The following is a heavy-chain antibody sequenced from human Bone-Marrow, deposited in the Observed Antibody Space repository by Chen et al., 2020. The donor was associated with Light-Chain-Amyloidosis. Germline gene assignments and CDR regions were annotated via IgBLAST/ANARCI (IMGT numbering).Heavy chain of an antibody. V-gene: IGHV1-69*06. CDR2: IIPIFGTA. CDR1: GGTFSSYA. J-gene: IGHJ5*02. D-gene: IGHD4-17*01. Sequence: QVQLVQSGAEVKKPGSSVKVSCKASGGTFSSYAISWVRQAPGQGLEWMGGIIPIFGTANYAKKFQGRVTITADKSTSTAYMELSSLRSEDTAVYYCARDNDDYGGRAWFDPWGQGTLVTVSS. CDR3: ARDNDDYGGRAWFDP.